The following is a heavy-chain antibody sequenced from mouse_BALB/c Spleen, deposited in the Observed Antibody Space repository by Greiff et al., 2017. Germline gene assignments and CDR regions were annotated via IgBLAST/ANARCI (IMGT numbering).Heavy chain of an antibody. CDR2: ISDGRSYT. CDR3: ARDAGLPFAY. CDR1: GFTFSDYY. J-gene: IGHJ3*01. V-gene: IGHV5-4*02. D-gene: IGHD2-4*01. Sequence: DVKLVESGGGLVKPGGSLKLSCAASGFTFSDYYMYWVRQTPEKRLEWVATISDGRSYTYYPDSVKGRFTISRDNAKNNLYLQMSSLKSEDTAMYYCARDAGLPFAYWGQGTLVTVSA.